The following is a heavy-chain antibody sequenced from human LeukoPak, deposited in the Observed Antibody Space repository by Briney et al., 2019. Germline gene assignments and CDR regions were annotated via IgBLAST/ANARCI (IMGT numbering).Heavy chain of an antibody. V-gene: IGHV1-8*02. CDR3: ARGSDGDYDLNYFDY. CDR2: MNPNSGNT. D-gene: IGHD4-17*01. J-gene: IGHJ4*02. Sequence: GASVKVSCKASGGTFISYAINWVRQATGQGLEWMGWMNPNSGNTGYAQKFQGRVTMTRNTSISTAYMELSSLRSEDTAVYYCARGSDGDYDLNYFDYWGQGTLVTVSS. CDR1: GGTFISYA.